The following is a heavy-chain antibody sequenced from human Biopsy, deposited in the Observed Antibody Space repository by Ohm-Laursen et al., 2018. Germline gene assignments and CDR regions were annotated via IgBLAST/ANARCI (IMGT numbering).Heavy chain of an antibody. V-gene: IGHV1-2*02. CDR3: ARDMTVTARPYYYSGVDV. CDR2: INPKSGVA. CDR1: AYSFGDHR. Sequence: ASVKVSCNASAYSFGDHRIHWVRQAPGQGFKWMGWINPKSGVANHAQNFQGRVSMTRDTSIHTVYLELNSLRSDDTAVYYCARDMTVTARPYYYSGVDVWGPGTRVTVSS. J-gene: IGHJ6*02. D-gene: IGHD4-17*01.